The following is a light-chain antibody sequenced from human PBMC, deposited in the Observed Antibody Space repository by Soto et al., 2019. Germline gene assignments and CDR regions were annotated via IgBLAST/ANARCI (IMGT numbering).Light chain of an antibody. J-gene: IGKJ1*01. Sequence: ETVLTQSPGTLSLFAGERATLSCRASQSFSSNLAWYQQKPGQAPRLLIYGASTRATGIPARFSGSGSGTEFTLTISRLEPEDFAVYYCQQYVSSPWTFGQGTKVDIK. V-gene: IGKV3-20*01. CDR1: QSFSSN. CDR2: GAS. CDR3: QQYVSSPWT.